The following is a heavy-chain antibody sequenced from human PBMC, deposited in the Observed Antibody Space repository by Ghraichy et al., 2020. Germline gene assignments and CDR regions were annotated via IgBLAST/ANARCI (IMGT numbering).Heavy chain of an antibody. CDR1: GGSFCSSSYY. CDR3: ASGTCSSTSCYKDPGVYFDY. J-gene: IGHJ4*02. CDR2: IYYSGST. V-gene: IGHV4-39*07. Sequence: SETLTLPFTVSGGSFCSSSYYWGWIRQPPGKGLEWIGSIYYSGSTYYNPSLKSRVTISVDTSKNQFSLKLSSVTAADTAVYYCASGTCSSTSCYKDPGVYFDYWGQGTLVTVSS. D-gene: IGHD2-2*02.